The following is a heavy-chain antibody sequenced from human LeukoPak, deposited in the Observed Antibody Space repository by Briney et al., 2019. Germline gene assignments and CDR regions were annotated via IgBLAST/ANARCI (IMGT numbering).Heavy chain of an antibody. V-gene: IGHV3-48*04. D-gene: IGHD3-22*01. CDR2: ISSSSSTI. J-gene: IGHJ3*02. Sequence: GGSLRLSCAASGFTFSSYSMNWVRQAPGKGLEWVSYISSSSSTIYYADSVKGRFTISRDNAKNSLYLQMNSLRAEDTAVYYCARMTYYYDSSGYYSTVDAFDIWGQGTMVTVSS. CDR3: ARMTYYYDSSGYYSTVDAFDI. CDR1: GFTFSSYS.